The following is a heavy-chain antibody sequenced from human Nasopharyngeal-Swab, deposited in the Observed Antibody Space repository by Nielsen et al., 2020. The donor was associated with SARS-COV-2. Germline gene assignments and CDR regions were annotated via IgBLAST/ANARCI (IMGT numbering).Heavy chain of an antibody. CDR3: AREGSGGSCYYFDY. V-gene: IGHV3-33*01. CDR2: IWYDGSNK. CDR1: GFTFSSYG. J-gene: IGHJ4*02. D-gene: IGHD2-15*01. Sequence: GSLRLSCAASGFTFSSYGMHWVRQAPGKGLEWVAVIWYDGSNKYYADSVKGRFTISRDNSKNTLYLQMNSLRAEDTAVYYCAREGSGGSCYYFDYWGQGTLVTVSS.